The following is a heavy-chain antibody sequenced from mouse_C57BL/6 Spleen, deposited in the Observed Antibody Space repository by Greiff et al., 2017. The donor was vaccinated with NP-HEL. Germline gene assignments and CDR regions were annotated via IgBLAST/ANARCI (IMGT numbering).Heavy chain of an antibody. V-gene: IGHV1-82*01. Sequence: QVHVKQSGPELVKPGASVKISCKASGYAFSSSWMNWVKQRPGKGLEWIGRIYPGDGNTNYTGKFKGKATLTADKSSSTAYMQLSSLTSEDSAVYFCARKGYYGSSRYFDYWGQGTTLTVSS. CDR3: ARKGYYGSSRYFDY. D-gene: IGHD1-1*01. CDR1: GYAFSSSW. J-gene: IGHJ2*01. CDR2: IYPGDGNT.